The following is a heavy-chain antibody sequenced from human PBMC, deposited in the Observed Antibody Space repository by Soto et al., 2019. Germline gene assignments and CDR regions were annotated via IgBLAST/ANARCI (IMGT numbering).Heavy chain of an antibody. J-gene: IGHJ4*02. D-gene: IGHD1-1*01. CDR1: GDSISTYY. V-gene: IGHV4-59*01. CDR3: ARGVGYKYGPFDY. CDR2: IQYSRST. Sequence: SETLSLTCTVSGDSISTYYWSWIRQPPGMGLEWIGYIQYSRSTNYNPSLESRVAISVDTSKNQFSLNLNSVTAADTALYYCARGVGYKYGPFDYWGQGTLVTVS.